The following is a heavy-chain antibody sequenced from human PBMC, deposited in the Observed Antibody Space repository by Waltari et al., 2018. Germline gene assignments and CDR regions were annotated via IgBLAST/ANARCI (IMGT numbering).Heavy chain of an antibody. V-gene: IGHV3-21*01. J-gene: IGHJ5*02. CDR3: ARGFWFTTVTTFTWFDP. Sequence: EEQLVESGGDLVKPGGSLRLSCAGSGFTFSSYSMNRVRQAPGKGLEWVSSISSTGHYIYYADSVRGRFTISRDNANNSLYLQMNNLRADDTAIYYCARGFWFTTVTTFTWFDPWGQGTLVTVSS. CDR1: GFTFSSYS. D-gene: IGHD4-17*01. CDR2: ISSTGHYI.